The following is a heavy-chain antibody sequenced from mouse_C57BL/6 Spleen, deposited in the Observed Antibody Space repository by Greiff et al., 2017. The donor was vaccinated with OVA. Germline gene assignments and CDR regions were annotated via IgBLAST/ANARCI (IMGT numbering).Heavy chain of an antibody. CDR1: GFTFSDYG. CDR2: ISSGSSTI. D-gene: IGHD1-1*01. CDR3: ARTGSSYVYYAMDY. V-gene: IGHV5-17*01. J-gene: IGHJ4*01. Sequence: EVQLVESGGGLVKPGGSLKLSCAASGFTFSDYGMHWVRQAPEKGLEWVAYISSGSSTIYYADTVKGRFTISRDNAKNTLFLQMTSLRSEDTAMYYCARTGSSYVYYAMDYWGQGTSVTVSS.